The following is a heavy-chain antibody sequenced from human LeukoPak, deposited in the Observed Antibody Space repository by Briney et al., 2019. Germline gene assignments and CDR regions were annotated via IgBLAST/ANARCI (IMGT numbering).Heavy chain of an antibody. J-gene: IGHJ4*02. CDR1: GFTVSGNY. V-gene: IGHV3-66*01. CDR2: IYSGGTT. D-gene: IGHD6-13*01. CDR3: ARGALGAAGRLDY. Sequence: GGSLRLSCAASGFTVSGNYMNWVRQAPGKGLEWVSVIYSGGTTYYADSVKGRFTVSRDNSKNTLYLQLNSLRVEDTAVYYCARGALGAAGRLDYWGQGTLVTVSS.